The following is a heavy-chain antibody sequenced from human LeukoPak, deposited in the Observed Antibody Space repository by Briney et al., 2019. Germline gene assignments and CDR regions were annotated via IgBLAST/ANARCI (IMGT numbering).Heavy chain of an antibody. V-gene: IGHV3-23*01. CDR1: GFTFSSYA. J-gene: IGHJ3*01. D-gene: IGHD4-11*01. Sequence: PSGRSLRLSCAASGFTFSSYAMSWVRQAPGKGLEWVSGISGSGGSTYYADSVKGRFTISRDNSKNSLYLQMNSLRAEDTAVYYWALQWGGYVPLDVWGQAIMVTVCS. CDR2: ISGSGGST. CDR3: ALQWGGYVPLDV.